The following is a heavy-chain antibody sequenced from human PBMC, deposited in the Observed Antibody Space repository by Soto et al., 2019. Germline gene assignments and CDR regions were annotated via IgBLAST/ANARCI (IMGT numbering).Heavy chain of an antibody. V-gene: IGHV3-30*03. CDR2: ISYDGSNK. CDR1: GFSFSSYG. D-gene: IGHD1-26*01. J-gene: IGHJ4*02. Sequence: SGGSLRLSCAASGFSFSSYGMHWVRQAPGKGLEWVAVISYDGSNKYYADSVKGRFTISRDNSKNTLYLQMNSLRAEDTAVYYCAYSGSYYGCFDYWGQGTLVTVSS. CDR3: AYSGSYYGCFDY.